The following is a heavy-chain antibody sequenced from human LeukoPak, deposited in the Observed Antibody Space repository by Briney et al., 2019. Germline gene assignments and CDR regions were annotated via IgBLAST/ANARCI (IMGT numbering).Heavy chain of an antibody. V-gene: IGHV1-2*04. J-gene: IGHJ6*02. CDR2: INPNSGGT. CDR3: ARGIAVAGQDGMDV. Sequence: ASVKVSCKASGYTFTSYGISWVRQAPGQGLEWMGWINPNSGGTNYAQKFQGWVTMTRDTSISTAYMELSRLRSDDTAVYYCARGIAVAGQDGMDVWGQGTTVTVSS. CDR1: GYTFTSYG. D-gene: IGHD6-19*01.